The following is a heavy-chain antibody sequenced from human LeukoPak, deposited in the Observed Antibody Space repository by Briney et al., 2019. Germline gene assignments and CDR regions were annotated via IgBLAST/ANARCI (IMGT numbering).Heavy chain of an antibody. CDR1: GYSFTPYW. Sequence: GESLKISCKGSGYSFTPYWIAWVRQMPGKGLDWMGIIYPGDSDTRYSPSFQVQVTISADKSISTASLQWSSLKASDTAIYYCTSHIIAARPSYAFDIWGQGTMVTVSS. V-gene: IGHV5-51*01. CDR3: TSHIIAARPSYAFDI. CDR2: IYPGDSDT. D-gene: IGHD6-6*01. J-gene: IGHJ3*02.